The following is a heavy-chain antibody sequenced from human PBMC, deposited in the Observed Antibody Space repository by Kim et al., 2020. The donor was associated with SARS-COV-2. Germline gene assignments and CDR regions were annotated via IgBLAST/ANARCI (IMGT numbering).Heavy chain of an antibody. J-gene: IGHJ6*02. D-gene: IGHD6-6*01. Sequence: ASVKVSCKASGYTFTSYGISWVRQAPGQGLEWMGWISAYNGNTNYAQKLQGRVTMTTDTSTSTAYMELRSLRSDDTAVYYCARDVAKQLHRSYGMDVWGQGTTVTVSS. V-gene: IGHV1-18*01. CDR3: ARDVAKQLHRSYGMDV. CDR1: GYTFTSYG. CDR2: ISAYNGNT.